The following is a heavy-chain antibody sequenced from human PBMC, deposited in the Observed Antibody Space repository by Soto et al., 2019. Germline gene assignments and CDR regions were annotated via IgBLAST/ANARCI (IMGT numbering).Heavy chain of an antibody. CDR2: IYWDDDK. J-gene: IGHJ4*02. Sequence: QITLKESGPTLVKPTQTLTLTCTFSGFSLTTTGVGVGWIRQPPGKALEWLAIIYWDDDKRYSPSLKSRLTITKDTSKNQVVRTMTNMDPVDTATYFWAHRAVLCSGGTCYSHPFDFWGQGTLVTVSS. V-gene: IGHV2-5*02. D-gene: IGHD2-15*01. CDR1: GFSLTTTGVG. CDR3: AHRAVLCSGGTCYSHPFDF.